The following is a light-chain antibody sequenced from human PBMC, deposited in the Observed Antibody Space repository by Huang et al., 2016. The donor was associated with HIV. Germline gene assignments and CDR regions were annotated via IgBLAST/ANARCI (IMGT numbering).Light chain of an antibody. CDR1: QNINKY. J-gene: IGKJ2*01. CDR2: GTS. CDR3: QQSYNIPRT. V-gene: IGKV1-39*01. Sequence: DIRMTQSPSSLSASVGDRVIITCRTSQNINKYLNWYQQMPGKAPKLVIYGTSTLQTGVSSRFGGSGSGTDFTLTIGSLQPEDTARYFCQQSYNIPRTFGQGT.